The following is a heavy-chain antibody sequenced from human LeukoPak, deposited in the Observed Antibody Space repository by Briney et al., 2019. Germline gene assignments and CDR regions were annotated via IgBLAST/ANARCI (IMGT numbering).Heavy chain of an antibody. CDR2: IYYSEYT. V-gene: IGHV4-31*03. CDR1: GASISSGGYY. J-gene: IGHJ4*02. D-gene: IGHD3-22*01. CDR3: AREVVSMIEVGYFDS. Sequence: SETLSLTCNVSGASISSGGYYWNWIRQHPGKGLEWIGHIYYSEYTYYNPSLRSRVTISVDTSKNQFSLKLNSVSVADTAVYYCAREVVSMIEVGYFDSWGQGTLVTVSS.